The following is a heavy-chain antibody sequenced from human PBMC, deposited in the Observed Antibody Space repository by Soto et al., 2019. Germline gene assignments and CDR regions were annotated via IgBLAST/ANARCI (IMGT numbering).Heavy chain of an antibody. Sequence: PSETLSLTCTVSGGSISNYYWSWIRQPPGKGLEWVGYIFYSGSTNYNPSLKSRVTISVDTSKNHFSLKLSSVTAADTAVYYCARGGRGYDGTYWLDSWGQGTLVTVSS. CDR2: IFYSGST. CDR3: ARGGRGYDGTYWLDS. V-gene: IGHV4-59*01. CDR1: GGSISNYY. D-gene: IGHD5-12*01. J-gene: IGHJ5*01.